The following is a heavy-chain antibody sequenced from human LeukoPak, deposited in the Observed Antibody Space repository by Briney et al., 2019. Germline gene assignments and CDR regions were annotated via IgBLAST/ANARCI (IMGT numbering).Heavy chain of an antibody. V-gene: IGHV3-23*01. J-gene: IGHJ4*02. CDR1: GFTFSSYG. CDR3: AREERYYDSSGYSTYYFDY. Sequence: GGSLRLSCAASGFTFSSYGMNWVRQAPGKGLEWVSSVSGSGGSTYYGDAVKGRFTISRDNAKNSLYLQMNSLRAEDTAVYYCAREERYYDSSGYSTYYFDYWGQGTLVTVSS. CDR2: VSGSGGST. D-gene: IGHD3-22*01.